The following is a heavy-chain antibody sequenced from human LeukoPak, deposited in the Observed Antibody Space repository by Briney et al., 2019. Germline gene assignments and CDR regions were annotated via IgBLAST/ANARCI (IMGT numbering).Heavy chain of an antibody. D-gene: IGHD1-26*01. Sequence: GGSLRLSCAASGFTFSSSAMSWVRQVPGKGLEWVAVISYDGSNKYYADSVKGRFTISRDNSKNTLYLQMNSLRAEDTAVYYCARAGVGATHGPFDYWGQGTLVTVSS. V-gene: IGHV3-30-3*01. CDR2: ISYDGSNK. CDR3: ARAGVGATHGPFDY. CDR1: GFTFSSSA. J-gene: IGHJ4*02.